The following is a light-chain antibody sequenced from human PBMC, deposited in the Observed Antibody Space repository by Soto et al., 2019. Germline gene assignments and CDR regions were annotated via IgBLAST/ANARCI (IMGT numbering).Light chain of an antibody. CDR3: SEYTGGDPSYV. Sequence: PALTQPPSASGSPGQSVTVSCTRPSSVVSGDSYVSWYQQHPGKVPRLMIYEVTIRPSGVSDRFSGSKSGNTDSLPVSGLQVEDEADYFCSEYTGGDPSYVFGSVTKV. J-gene: IGLJ6*01. V-gene: IGLV2-8*01. CDR2: EVT. CDR1: SSVVSGDSY.